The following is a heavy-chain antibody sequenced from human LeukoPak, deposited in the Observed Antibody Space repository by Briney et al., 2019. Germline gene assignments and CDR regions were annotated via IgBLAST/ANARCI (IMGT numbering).Heavy chain of an antibody. Sequence: SETLSLTCTVSGVSISSGDYYWSWIRQPPGKGLEWIAYMYYSGSTYYNPSLKSRVTMSADTSKNQLSLKLSSVTAADTAVYYCARPYYYDSRIDPWGQGILVTVSS. CDR3: ARPYYYDSRIDP. CDR2: MYYSGST. J-gene: IGHJ5*02. D-gene: IGHD3-22*01. CDR1: GVSISSGDYY. V-gene: IGHV4-30-4*01.